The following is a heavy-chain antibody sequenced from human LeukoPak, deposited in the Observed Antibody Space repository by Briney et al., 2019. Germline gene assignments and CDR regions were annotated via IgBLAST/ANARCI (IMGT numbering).Heavy chain of an antibody. CDR2: ISSGSRYI. J-gene: IGHJ4*02. D-gene: IGHD5-12*01. CDR3: ARGPSGYHNT. V-gene: IGHV3-21*01. CDR1: GFIFRSYS. Sequence: GGSLRLSCAAAGFIFRSYSMNWVRQAPGKGLEGVSSISSGSRYIYYADSVKCRFTIYRDNSKNTLYFKMNSLRAEATAVYYCARGPSGYHNTGGQGTLVTVSS.